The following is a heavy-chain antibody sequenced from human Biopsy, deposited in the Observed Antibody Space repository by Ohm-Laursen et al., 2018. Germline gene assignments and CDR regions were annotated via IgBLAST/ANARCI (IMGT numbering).Heavy chain of an antibody. D-gene: IGHD3-22*01. Sequence: SETLSLTCTVSGGSTSNNNYYWGWIRQPPGKGLEWIGSIFYRGSTHSKPSLKSRVNISVDTSKNQFSLKLNSVTAADTAVYYCARDYDTSGYYYVSWGQGTLVTVSS. J-gene: IGHJ5*02. CDR2: IFYRGST. CDR1: GGSTSNNNYY. CDR3: ARDYDTSGYYYVS. V-gene: IGHV4-39*01.